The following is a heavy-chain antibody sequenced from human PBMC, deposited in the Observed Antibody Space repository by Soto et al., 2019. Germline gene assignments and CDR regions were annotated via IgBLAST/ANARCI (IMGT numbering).Heavy chain of an antibody. Sequence: PSETLSLTCTVSGGSISSSSYYWGWIRQPPGKGLEWIGSIYYSGSTYYNPSLKSRVTISVDTSKNQFSLKLSSVTAADTAVYYCARTTVNYYYIDVWGKGTTVTVSS. CDR2: IYYSGST. D-gene: IGHD4-4*01. CDR3: ARTTVNYYYIDV. J-gene: IGHJ6*03. CDR1: GGSISSSSYY. V-gene: IGHV4-39*01.